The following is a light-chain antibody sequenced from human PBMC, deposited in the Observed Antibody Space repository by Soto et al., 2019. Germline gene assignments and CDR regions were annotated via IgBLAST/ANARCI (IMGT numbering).Light chain of an antibody. CDR1: QSVSSTY. J-gene: IGKJ4*01. Sequence: EIVLTQSPGTLSLSPGEIATLSCRASQSVSSTYLAWYQQKPGQAPRLRIYGASTRATGIPDRFSGSGSGTDFPLTISRLQPEDFAVYYCQQYGRSPLSFGGGTKVDIK. V-gene: IGKV3-20*01. CDR3: QQYGRSPLS. CDR2: GAS.